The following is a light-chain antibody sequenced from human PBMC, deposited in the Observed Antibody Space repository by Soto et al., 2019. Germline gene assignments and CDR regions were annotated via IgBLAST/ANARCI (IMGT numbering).Light chain of an antibody. CDR2: DAS. CDR1: QSVSSY. Sequence: IVLTQSPATLSLSPGERATLSCSPSQSVSSYLAWYQQKPGQAPRLLIYDASHRATGIPARFSGSGSGTYFPPTISRLEPEDFAVYYCQQRSDWLTFGGGTKVDIK. V-gene: IGKV3-11*01. J-gene: IGKJ4*01. CDR3: QQRSDWLT.